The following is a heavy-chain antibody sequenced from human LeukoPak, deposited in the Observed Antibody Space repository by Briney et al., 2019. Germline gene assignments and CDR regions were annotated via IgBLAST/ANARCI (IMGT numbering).Heavy chain of an antibody. V-gene: IGHV4-59*01. CDR2: IYYSGST. Sequence: SETLSLTCTVSGGSISSYYWSWIRQPPGKGLEWIGYIYYSGSTNYNPSLKSRVTISVDTSKNQFSLKLSSVTAADTAVYYCARAKGVAATMWYFDLWGRGTLVTVSS. CDR3: ARAKGVAATMWYFDL. D-gene: IGHD2-15*01. CDR1: GGSISSYY. J-gene: IGHJ2*01.